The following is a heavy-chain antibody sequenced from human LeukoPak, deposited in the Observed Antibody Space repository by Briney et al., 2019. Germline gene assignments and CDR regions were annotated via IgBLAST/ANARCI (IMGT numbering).Heavy chain of an antibody. CDR2: IYYTGRT. J-gene: IGHJ5*02. Sequence: KTSETLSLTCTVSGGSIRGSSYCWGWIRQPPGKGLDWIGTIYYTGRTYHNPSLKSRVTISVDTSKNQFSLKLSSVTAADTAFYYCARDYDSGGYYGRWFDPWGQGTLVTVSS. CDR1: GGSIRGSSYC. CDR3: ARDYDSGGYYGRWFDP. D-gene: IGHD3-22*01. V-gene: IGHV4-39*02.